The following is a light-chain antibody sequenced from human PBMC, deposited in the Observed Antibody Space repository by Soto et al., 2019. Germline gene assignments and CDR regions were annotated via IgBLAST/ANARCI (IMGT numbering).Light chain of an antibody. CDR3: SSYAGSDNFVL. Sequence: QSVLTQPASVSGSPGQSITISCTGTSSDVGGYNYVSWYQHLPGKAPKLMIYEVIQRPSGVPDRFSGSKSGNTASLTVSGLQAEDEADYYCSSYAGSDNFVLFGGGTKLTVL. CDR2: EVI. V-gene: IGLV2-8*01. J-gene: IGLJ2*01. CDR1: SSDVGGYNY.